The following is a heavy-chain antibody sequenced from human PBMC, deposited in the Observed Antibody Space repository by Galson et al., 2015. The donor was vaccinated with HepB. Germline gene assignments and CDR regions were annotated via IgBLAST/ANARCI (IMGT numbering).Heavy chain of an antibody. D-gene: IGHD1-1*01. J-gene: IGHJ3*02. Sequence: SLRLSCAASGFTFGDYAMSWFRQAPGKGLEWVGFIRSKAYGGTTDYAASVKGRFTISRDDSKSIAYLQMNSLKTEDTAVYYCTRGGTPYVAGTPPDAFDIWGQGTMVTVSS. CDR2: IRSKAYGGTT. CDR1: GFTFGDYA. V-gene: IGHV3-49*03. CDR3: TRGGTPYVAGTPPDAFDI.